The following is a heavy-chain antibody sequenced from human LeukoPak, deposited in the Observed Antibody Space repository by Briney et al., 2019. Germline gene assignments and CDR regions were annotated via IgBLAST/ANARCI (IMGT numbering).Heavy chain of an antibody. Sequence: PSETLSLTCTVSGGSISSYYWSWIRQPPGKGLEWIGYIYYSGSTNYNPSLKSRVAMSVDTSKNQFSLKLNSVTAADTAVYYCARDRGYYMDVWGKGTAVTVSS. J-gene: IGHJ6*03. CDR3: ARDRGYYMDV. CDR2: IYYSGST. CDR1: GGSISSYY. V-gene: IGHV4-59*12.